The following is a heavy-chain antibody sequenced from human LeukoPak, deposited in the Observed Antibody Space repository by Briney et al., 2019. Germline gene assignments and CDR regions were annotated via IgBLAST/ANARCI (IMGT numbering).Heavy chain of an antibody. J-gene: IGHJ5*02. CDR3: VRSFPRYIPVAGTGGGS. CDR1: GGTSSTYA. CDR2: IIPILGVA. V-gene: IGHV1-69*04. Sequence: SVKVSCKTSGGTSSTYAIGWVRQAPGQGLEWMGRIIPILGVANFAQKFQDRVSITADKSTSTAYMELSNLRSEDTALYYCVRSFPRYIPVAGTGGGSWGQGTLVTVSS. D-gene: IGHD6-19*01.